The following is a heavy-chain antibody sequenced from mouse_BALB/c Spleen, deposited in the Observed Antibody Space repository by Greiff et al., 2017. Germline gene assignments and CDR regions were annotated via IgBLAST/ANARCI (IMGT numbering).Heavy chain of an antibody. CDR3: ARGGYYGAWFAY. J-gene: IGHJ3*01. CDR1: GYSITSDYA. V-gene: IGHV3-2*02. D-gene: IGHD1-1*01. Sequence: ESGPGLVKPSQSLSLTCTVTGYSITSDYAWNWIRQFPGNKLEWMGYISYSGSTSYNPSLKSRISITRDTSKNQFFLQLNSVTTEDTATYYCARGGYYGAWFAYWGQGTLVTVSA. CDR2: ISYSGST.